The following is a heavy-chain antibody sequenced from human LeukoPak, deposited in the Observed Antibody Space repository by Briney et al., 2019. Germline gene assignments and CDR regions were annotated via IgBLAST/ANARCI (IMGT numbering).Heavy chain of an antibody. CDR1: GGSISSSSYY. J-gene: IGHJ4*02. D-gene: IGHD6-13*01. Sequence: SETLSLTCTVSGGSISSSSYYWGWIRQPPGKGLEWIGSIYYSGSTYYNPSLKSRVTISVDTSKNQFSLKLSSVTAAHTAVYYCARRGSDSSWYVDYWGQGTLVTVSS. CDR2: IYYSGST. V-gene: IGHV4-39*01. CDR3: ARRGSDSSWYVDY.